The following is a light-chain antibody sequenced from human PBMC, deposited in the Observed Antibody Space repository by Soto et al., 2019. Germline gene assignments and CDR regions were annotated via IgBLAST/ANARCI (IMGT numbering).Light chain of an antibody. J-gene: IGKJ1*01. CDR2: NAS. V-gene: IGKV3-20*01. CDR1: QSISSSY. Sequence: VLTQSPGTLSLSPGERATLSCRASQSISSSYLAWYQQKPGQPPRLLISNASSRATGIPDRFSGSGSGTDFTLTISSLEPEDFAVYYCQQYGRSPPSWTFGQGTKVEIK. CDR3: QQYGRSPPSWT.